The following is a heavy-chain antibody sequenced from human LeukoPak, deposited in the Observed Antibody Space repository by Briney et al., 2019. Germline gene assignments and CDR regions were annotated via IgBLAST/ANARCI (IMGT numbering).Heavy chain of an antibody. D-gene: IGHD2-2*01. V-gene: IGHV3-23*01. CDR2: ICGSGGCT. CDR3: ARVLGRYQMLGSFDS. J-gene: IGHJ4*02. CDR1: GFTFNTYA. Sequence: GGSLRLSCAASGFTFNTYAIYWVRQAPGKGLEWVSGICGSGGCTYYADSVKGRFTISRDNAKNSLYLQVSSLRAEDTAVYFCARVLGRYQMLGSFDSWGQGTLVTVSS.